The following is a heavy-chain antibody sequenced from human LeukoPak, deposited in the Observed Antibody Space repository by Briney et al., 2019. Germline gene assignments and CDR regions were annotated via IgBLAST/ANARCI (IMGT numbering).Heavy chain of an antibody. Sequence: GESLKISCEAGGYSFTSYWIGWVRQMPGKGLEWMGVIYPGDSDTTYSPSFQGQVTISADKSISTAYLHWSSLKASDTAMYYCAREITMVRGARFFDYWGQGTLVTVFS. CDR3: AREITMVRGARFFDY. CDR2: IYPGDSDT. CDR1: GYSFTSYW. V-gene: IGHV5-51*01. D-gene: IGHD3-10*01. J-gene: IGHJ4*02.